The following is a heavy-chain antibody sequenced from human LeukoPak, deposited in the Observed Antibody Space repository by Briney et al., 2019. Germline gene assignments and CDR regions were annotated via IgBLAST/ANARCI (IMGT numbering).Heavy chain of an antibody. D-gene: IGHD3-10*01. CDR2: IYYSGST. Sequence: SQTLSLTCTVSGGSISSGGYYWSWIRQHPGKGLEWIGYIYYSGSTYYNPSLKSRVTISVDTSKNQFSLKLSPVTAADTAVYYCARGITMVRGAYDYWGQGTLVTVSS. J-gene: IGHJ4*02. CDR3: ARGITMVRGAYDY. CDR1: GGSISSGGYY. V-gene: IGHV4-31*03.